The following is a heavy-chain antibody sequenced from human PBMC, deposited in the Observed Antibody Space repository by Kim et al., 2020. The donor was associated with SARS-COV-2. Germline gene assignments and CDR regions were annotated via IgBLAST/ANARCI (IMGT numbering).Heavy chain of an antibody. Sequence: SETLSLTCTVSGGSISSSSYYWGWLRQPPGKELEWIGSIYYSGSTYYNPSLKSRVTISVDTSKNQFSLKLSSVTAADTAVYYCARPLFGWGVISGWFDPWGQGNLGTVSS. D-gene: IGHD3-10*01. CDR1: GGSISSSSYY. CDR3: ARPLFGWGVISGWFDP. CDR2: IYYSGST. V-gene: IGHV4-39*01. J-gene: IGHJ5*02.